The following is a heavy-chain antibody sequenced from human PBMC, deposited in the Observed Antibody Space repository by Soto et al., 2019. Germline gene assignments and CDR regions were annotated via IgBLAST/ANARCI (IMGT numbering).Heavy chain of an antibody. CDR1: GGSISSSSYY. J-gene: IGHJ5*02. CDR3: VRHGNPGEMDTITEPYWFDP. CDR2: IYYSGST. D-gene: IGHD5-18*01. V-gene: IGHV4-39*01. Sequence: SETLSLTCTVSGGSISSSSYYWGWIRQPPGKGLEWIGSIYYSGSTYYNPSLKSRVTISVDTSKNQFSLKLSSVTAADTAVYYCVRHGNPGEMDTITEPYWFDPWGQGTLVTVSS.